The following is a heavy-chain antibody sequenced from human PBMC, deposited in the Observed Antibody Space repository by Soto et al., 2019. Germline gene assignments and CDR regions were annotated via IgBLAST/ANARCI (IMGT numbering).Heavy chain of an antibody. CDR2: ITTSGGNT. D-gene: IGHD2-8*01. V-gene: IGHV3-23*01. CDR3: AGRYCTNGVCYTTYYYYIDV. CDR1: GFTFSTYA. Sequence: EVQLLESGGGLVQPGGSLRLSCAASGFTFSTYAMSWVRQAPGKGLEWVSTITTSGGNTYYADSVQGRFTNSRDNPKNTLYLQMNSLRAEDTAVYYCAGRYCTNGVCYTTYYYYIDVWGEGTTVTVSS. J-gene: IGHJ6*03.